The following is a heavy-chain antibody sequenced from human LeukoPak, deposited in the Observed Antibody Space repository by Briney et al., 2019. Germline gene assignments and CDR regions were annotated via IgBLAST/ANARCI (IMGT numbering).Heavy chain of an antibody. CDR2: IFSNDEK. J-gene: IGHJ4*02. V-gene: IGHV2-26*01. D-gene: IGHD6-19*01. CDR3: ARIHLDSSGWYFDY. Sequence: SGPTLVNPTETLTLTCTVSGFSLSNARMGVSWIRQPPGKALEWLAHIFSNDEKSYSTSLKSRLTISKDTSKSQVVLTMTNMDPVDTATYYCARIHLDSSGWYFDYWGQGTLVTVSS. CDR1: GFSLSNARMG.